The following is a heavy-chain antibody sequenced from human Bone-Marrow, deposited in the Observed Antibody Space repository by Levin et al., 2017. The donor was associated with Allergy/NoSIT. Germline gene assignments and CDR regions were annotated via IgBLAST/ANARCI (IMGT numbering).Heavy chain of an antibody. D-gene: IGHD2-8*01. CDR1: GYTFTRYG. V-gene: IGHV1-18*01. CDR2: ISVYNGNT. CDR3: ARVPRMEP. J-gene: IGHJ5*02. Sequence: ASVKVSCKASGYTFTRYGITWVRQAPGQGLEWMGWISVYNGNTNYAQKLQGRVTMTTDTSTSTAYLELRSLRSDDTAIYYCARVPRMEPGGQGTMVTVSS.